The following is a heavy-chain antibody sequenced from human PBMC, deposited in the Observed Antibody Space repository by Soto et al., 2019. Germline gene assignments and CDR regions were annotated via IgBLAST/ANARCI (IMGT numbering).Heavy chain of an antibody. CDR2: IYHSGST. CDR1: GYSISSGYY. V-gene: IGHV4-38-2*01. J-gene: IGHJ4*02. D-gene: IGHD3-22*01. Sequence: ETLSLTCAVSGYSISSGYYWGWIRQPPGKGLEWIGSIYHSGSTYYNPSLKSRVTISVDTSKNQFSLKLSSVTAADTAVYYCVRVAVVVISHQHYFDYRGQRTLVTGSS. CDR3: VRVAVVVISHQHYFDY.